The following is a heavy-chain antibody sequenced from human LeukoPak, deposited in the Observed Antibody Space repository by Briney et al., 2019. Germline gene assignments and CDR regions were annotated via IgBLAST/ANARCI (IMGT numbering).Heavy chain of an antibody. J-gene: IGHJ4*02. CDR3: ARGTYEYYYDSSGSGGYAY. Sequence: ASVKVSCKASGYTFTSYDINWVRQATGQGLEWMGWMNPNSGSTGYAQKFQGRVTMTRNTSISTAYMELSSLRSEDTAVYYCARGTYEYYYDSSGSGGYAYWGQGTLVTVSS. CDR2: MNPNSGST. V-gene: IGHV1-8*01. D-gene: IGHD3-22*01. CDR1: GYTFTSYD.